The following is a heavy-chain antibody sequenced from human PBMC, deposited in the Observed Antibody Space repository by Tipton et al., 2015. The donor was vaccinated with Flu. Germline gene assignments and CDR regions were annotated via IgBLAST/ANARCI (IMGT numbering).Heavy chain of an antibody. J-gene: IGHJ5*02. CDR2: INLSGSP. CDR3: ARDPPTRNWFDP. V-gene: IGHV4-34*01. Sequence: TLSLTCTAYGGSFSGFYWSWIRQPPGKGLEWIGEINLSGSPNYNPSLKSRVTMSIDTSKNQFSLKLDSVTAADTAVYYCARDPPTRNWFDPWGQGTLVTVSS. D-gene: IGHD5-12*01. CDR1: GGSFSGFY.